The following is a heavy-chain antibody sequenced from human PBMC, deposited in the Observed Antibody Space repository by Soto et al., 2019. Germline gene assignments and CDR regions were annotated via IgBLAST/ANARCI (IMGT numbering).Heavy chain of an antibody. D-gene: IGHD1-26*01. CDR3: ASGDLLSWAY. V-gene: IGHV1-2*04. CDR1: GYTFTGYY. Sequence: QVQLVQSGAEVKKPGASVKVSCKASGYTFTGYYMHWVRQAPGQGLEWMGWINPNSGGTNYAQKVQGWVTMARDTSISTAYMELSRLRSDDTSVYYCASGDLLSWAYWGQGTLVTVSS. J-gene: IGHJ4*02. CDR2: INPNSGGT.